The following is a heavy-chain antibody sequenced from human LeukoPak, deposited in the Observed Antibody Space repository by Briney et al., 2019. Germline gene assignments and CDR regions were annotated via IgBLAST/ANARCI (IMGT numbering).Heavy chain of an antibody. CDR2: IYSGGST. CDR3: ARYDSSGYYPYYFDY. Sequence: GGSLRLSCAASGFTFSSYWMSWVRQAPGKGLEWVSVIYSGGSTYYADSVKGRFTISRDNSKNTLYLQMNSLRAEDTAVYYCARYDSSGYYPYYFDYWGQGTLVTVSS. V-gene: IGHV3-66*01. CDR1: GFTFSSYW. D-gene: IGHD3-22*01. J-gene: IGHJ4*02.